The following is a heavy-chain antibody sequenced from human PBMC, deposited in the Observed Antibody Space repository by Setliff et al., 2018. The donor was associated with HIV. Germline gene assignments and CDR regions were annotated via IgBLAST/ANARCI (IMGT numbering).Heavy chain of an antibody. D-gene: IGHD1-26*01. J-gene: IGHJ4*02. Sequence: LGESLKISCKGFGYTFSTHWIGWIRQMPGKGLEWMGIINPRDSDARYSPALQGHFTFSADKSISTAYLQWSSLKASDTAMYFCATARPGGSPTLDFDYWGQGTLVTVSS. V-gene: IGHV5-51*01. CDR2: INPRDSDA. CDR3: ATARPGGSPTLDFDY. CDR1: GYTFSTHW.